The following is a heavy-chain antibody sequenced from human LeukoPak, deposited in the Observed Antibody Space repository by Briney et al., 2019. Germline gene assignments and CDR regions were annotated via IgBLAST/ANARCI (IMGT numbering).Heavy chain of an antibody. Sequence: GGSLRLSCAASGFRFSDIALSWIRQAPGKGLECVSVISGSGGRTYFAESVKARFTISRDNSENTLYLQMNSLTADDTAVYYCAKGHSDFGTGFDLWGQGTLVTVS. CDR2: ISGSGGRT. D-gene: IGHD4-17*01. CDR1: GFRFSDIA. V-gene: IGHV3-23*01. CDR3: AKGHSDFGTGFDL. J-gene: IGHJ4*02.